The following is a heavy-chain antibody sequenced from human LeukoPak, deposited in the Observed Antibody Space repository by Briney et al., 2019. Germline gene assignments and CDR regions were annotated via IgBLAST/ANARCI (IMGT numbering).Heavy chain of an antibody. CDR2: ISYDGSNK. D-gene: IGHD3-16*01. V-gene: IGHV3-30*18. CDR3: AKSQGGSFDY. Sequence: GGSLRLSCAASGFTFSSYGMHWVRQAPGKGLEWVAVISYDGSNKYYADFVKGRFTISRDNSKNTLYLQMNSLRAEDTAVYYCAKSQGGSFDYWGQGTLVTVSS. CDR1: GFTFSSYG. J-gene: IGHJ4*02.